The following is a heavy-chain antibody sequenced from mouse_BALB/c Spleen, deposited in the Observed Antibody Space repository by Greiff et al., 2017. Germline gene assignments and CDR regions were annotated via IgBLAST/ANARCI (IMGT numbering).Heavy chain of an antibody. D-gene: IGHD1-1*01. CDR1: GFSLTSYG. J-gene: IGHJ1*01. CDR3: ARGDDYYGSSYGYFDV. V-gene: IGHV2-9*02. CDR2: IWAGGST. Sequence: QVQLKQSGPGLVAPSQSLSITCTVSGFSLTSYGVHWVRQPPGKGLEWLGVIWAGGSTNYNSALMSRLSISKDNSKSQVFLKMNSLQTDDTAMYYCARGDDYYGSSYGYFDVWGAGTTVTVSS.